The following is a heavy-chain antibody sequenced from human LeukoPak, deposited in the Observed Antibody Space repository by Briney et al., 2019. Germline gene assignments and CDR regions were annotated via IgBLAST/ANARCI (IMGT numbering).Heavy chain of an antibody. CDR1: GCTFSSYA. J-gene: IGHJ4*02. CDR3: AKLWDSGTYFYFDY. D-gene: IGHD1-26*01. Sequence: GGSLRLSCAASGCTFSSYAMSWVRQAPGKGLEWVSTISGSGGSTYYADSVKGRFTISRDNSKNTLYLQMNSLRAEDTAAYYCAKLWDSGTYFYFDYWGQGTLVTVSS. CDR2: ISGSGGST. V-gene: IGHV3-23*01.